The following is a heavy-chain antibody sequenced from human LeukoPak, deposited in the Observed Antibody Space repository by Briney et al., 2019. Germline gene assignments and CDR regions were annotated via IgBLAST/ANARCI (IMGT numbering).Heavy chain of an antibody. J-gene: IGHJ4*02. Sequence: GESLKISCRGSGYSFTSYWIGWVRQMPGKGLEWMGIIYPGDSDTRYSPSFQGQVTISADKSISTAYLQWSSLKASDTAMYYCARPRSSSWYDIDYFDYWGQGTLVTVSS. CDR1: GYSFTSYW. CDR2: IYPGDSDT. CDR3: ARPRSSSWYDIDYFDY. D-gene: IGHD6-13*01. V-gene: IGHV5-51*01.